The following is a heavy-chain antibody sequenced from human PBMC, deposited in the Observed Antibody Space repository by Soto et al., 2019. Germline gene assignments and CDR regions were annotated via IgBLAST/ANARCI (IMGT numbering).Heavy chain of an antibody. D-gene: IGHD3-16*01. J-gene: IGHJ5*01. CDR2: LSRGVER. CDR1: GAPITTTKW. CDR3: ARQAISYAWGA. V-gene: IGHV4-4*02. Sequence: GQLQESGPGLVKPSATLSLTCTVSGAPITTTKWWAWVRLPPGKGLEWIGELSRGVERSSNPSPEGGSTTSLDKQNNHFSLKVTSLTAAATVIYYCARQAISYAWGAWGLATAVTVSS.